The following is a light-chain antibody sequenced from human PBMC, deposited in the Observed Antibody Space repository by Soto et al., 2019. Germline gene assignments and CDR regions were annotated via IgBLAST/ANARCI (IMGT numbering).Light chain of an antibody. J-gene: IGKJ3*01. CDR2: PAS. CDR1: QAIGNY. CDR3: QKCNHVPFT. V-gene: IGKV1-27*01. Sequence: DIQMTQSPSSLSASVGDRVSITCRASQAIGNYVAWYQQKPGKVPKLLIFPASTLQSGVPSRFSGGGSGTDFTLTISSLQPEDVATYYCQKCNHVPFTFGPGTRVDIK.